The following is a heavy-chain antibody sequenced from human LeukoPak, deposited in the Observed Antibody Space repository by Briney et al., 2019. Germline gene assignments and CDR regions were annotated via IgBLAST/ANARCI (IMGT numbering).Heavy chain of an antibody. CDR2: IYYSGST. CDR1: GGSISSGGYY. D-gene: IGHD6-6*01. Sequence: SETLSLTCTVSGGSISSGGYYWSWIRQHPGKGLEWIGYIYYSGSTYYNPSLKSRVTISVDTSKNQFSLKLSSVTAADTAVYYWAKLYSSSYTWFDPWGQGTLVTVSS. J-gene: IGHJ5*02. CDR3: AKLYSSSYTWFDP. V-gene: IGHV4-31*03.